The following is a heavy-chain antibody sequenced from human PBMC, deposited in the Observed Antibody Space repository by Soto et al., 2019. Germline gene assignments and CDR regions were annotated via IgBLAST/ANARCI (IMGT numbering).Heavy chain of an antibody. CDR2: ISSSSSTI. D-gene: IGHD3-10*01. CDR1: GFTFSSYS. Sequence: GGSLRLSCAASGFTFSSYSMNWVRQAPGKGLEWVSYISSSSSTIYYADSVKGRFTISRDNAKNSLYLQMNSLRAEDTTVYYCARANYYGSPGDFDYWGQGTLVTVSS. V-gene: IGHV3-48*01. J-gene: IGHJ4*02. CDR3: ARANYYGSPGDFDY.